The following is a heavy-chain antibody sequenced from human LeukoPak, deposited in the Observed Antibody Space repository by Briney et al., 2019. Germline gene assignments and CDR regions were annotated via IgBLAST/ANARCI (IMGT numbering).Heavy chain of an antibody. CDR1: GFTFSQYW. V-gene: IGHV3-15*01. D-gene: IGHD2-2*01. Sequence: GGSLRLSCAASGFTFSQYWMSWVRQAPGKGLEWVGRIKSKTDGGTTDYAAPVKGRFTISRDDSKNTLYLQMNSLKTEDTAVYYCTTDAYCSSTSCPFNYYYYYYYMDVWGKGTTVTVSS. CDR2: IKSKTDGGTT. J-gene: IGHJ6*03. CDR3: TTDAYCSSTSCPFNYYYYYYYMDV.